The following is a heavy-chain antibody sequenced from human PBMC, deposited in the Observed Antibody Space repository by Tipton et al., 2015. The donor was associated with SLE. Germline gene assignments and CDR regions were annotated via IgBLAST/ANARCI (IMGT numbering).Heavy chain of an antibody. CDR1: GFTFSNYW. J-gene: IGHJ4*02. CDR3: ARDGPLGYFDY. Sequence: SLRLSCAASGFTFSNYWMHWVRRAPGKGLEWVSVIYSGGSTYYAESVKGRFTISRDNSKNTLYLQMNSLRADDTAVYYCARDGPLGYFDYWGQGTLVTVSS. V-gene: IGHV3-66*01. D-gene: IGHD6-13*01. CDR2: IYSGGST.